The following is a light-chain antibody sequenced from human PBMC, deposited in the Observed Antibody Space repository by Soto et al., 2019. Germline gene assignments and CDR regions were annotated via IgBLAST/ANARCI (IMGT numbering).Light chain of an antibody. CDR1: QTVSNNY. CDR2: GAS. Sequence: EIVLTQSPGTLSLSPGERATLSCRASQTVSNNYLAWYQQKPGQAPRLLIYGASCRATGIPDRFRGSGSGTDFTLTISRLEPEDFAVDFCQHYGSSWWTFGQGTKVEIK. CDR3: QHYGSSWWT. J-gene: IGKJ1*01. V-gene: IGKV3-20*01.